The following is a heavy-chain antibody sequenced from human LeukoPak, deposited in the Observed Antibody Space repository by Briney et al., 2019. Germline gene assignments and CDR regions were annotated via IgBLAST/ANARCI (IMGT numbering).Heavy chain of an antibody. V-gene: IGHV1-69*04. Sequence: SVTVSCKASGGTFSSYAISWVRQAPGQGLEWMGRIIPIFGIANYAQKFQGRVTITADKSTSTAYMELSSLRSEDTAVYYCAREVDGYNDLDYWGQGTLVTVSS. CDR3: AREVDGYNDLDY. CDR1: GGTFSSYA. D-gene: IGHD5-24*01. CDR2: IIPIFGIA. J-gene: IGHJ4*02.